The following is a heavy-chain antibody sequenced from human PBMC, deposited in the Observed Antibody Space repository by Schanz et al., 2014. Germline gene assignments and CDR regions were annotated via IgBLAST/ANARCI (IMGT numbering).Heavy chain of an antibody. CDR1: GFTFSSYG. V-gene: IGHV3-30*18. Sequence: QVQLVESGGGVVQPGRSLRLSCAASGFTFSSYGMHWVRQAPGKGLEWVALVSSDGNNDYYTDSVKGRFTISRDNSKNTVHLQMNSLRAEDTAVYYCAKQHIVRGVIYLNWFDSWGQGTTVTVSS. J-gene: IGHJ5*01. CDR3: AKQHIVRGVIYLNWFDS. CDR2: VSSDGNND. D-gene: IGHD3-10*01.